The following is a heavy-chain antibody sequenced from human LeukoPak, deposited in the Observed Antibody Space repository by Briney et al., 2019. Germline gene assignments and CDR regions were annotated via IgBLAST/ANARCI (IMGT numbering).Heavy chain of an antibody. D-gene: IGHD1-1*01. CDR2: ISSSSSYI. J-gene: IGHJ3*02. CDR3: ARDGLGTLDAFDI. Sequence: VGSLRLSCAASGFTFSSYGMNWVRQAPGKGLEWVSYISSSSSYIHYADSVKGRLTISRDNAKNSLYLQMNSLRAEDTAVYFCARDGLGTLDAFDIWGQGTLVTVSS. V-gene: IGHV3-21*06. CDR1: GFTFSSYG.